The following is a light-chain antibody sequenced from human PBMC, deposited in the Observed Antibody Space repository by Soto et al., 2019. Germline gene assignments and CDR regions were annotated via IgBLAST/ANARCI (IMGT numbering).Light chain of an antibody. J-gene: IGLJ2*01. V-gene: IGLV2-14*03. Sequence: QSALTQPASVSGSPGQSITISCIVTSNNVGDYNYVSWYQQYPDKAPKLLIYEVNNRPSGVSHRFFGSKSGNTASLTISGLQAEDEANYYCSSYTTNYKLFGGGTKLTVL. CDR2: EVN. CDR1: SNNVGDYNY. CDR3: SSYTTNYKL.